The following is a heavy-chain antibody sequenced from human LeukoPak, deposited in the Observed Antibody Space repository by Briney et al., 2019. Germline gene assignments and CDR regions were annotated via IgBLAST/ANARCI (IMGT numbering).Heavy chain of an antibody. CDR1: GFTFSSYG. Sequence: GRSLRLSCAASGFTFSSYGMHWVRQAPGKGLEWVAVISYDGSNKYYADSVKGRFTISRDNAKNSLYLQMNSLRAGDTAVYYCASGRAGTAAFDIWGQGTMVTVSS. V-gene: IGHV3-30*03. D-gene: IGHD6-13*01. CDR3: ASGRAGTAAFDI. J-gene: IGHJ3*02. CDR2: ISYDGSNK.